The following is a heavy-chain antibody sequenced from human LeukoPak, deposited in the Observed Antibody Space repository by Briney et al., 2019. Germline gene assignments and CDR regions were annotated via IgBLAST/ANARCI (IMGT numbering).Heavy chain of an antibody. Sequence: SETLSLTRTVSGGSISSGGYYWSWIRQHPGKGLEWIGYNYYSGSTYYNPSLKSRVTISVDTSKNQFSLKLSSVTAAGTAVYYCARDLRSSTSCYSDVWGQGTTVTVSS. V-gene: IGHV4-31*03. D-gene: IGHD2-2*01. CDR1: GGSISSGGYY. CDR3: ARDLRSSTSCYSDV. CDR2: NYYSGST. J-gene: IGHJ6*02.